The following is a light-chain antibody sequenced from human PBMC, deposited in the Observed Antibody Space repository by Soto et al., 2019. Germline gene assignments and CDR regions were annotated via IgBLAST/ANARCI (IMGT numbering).Light chain of an antibody. V-gene: IGLV2-11*01. CDR1: SSDVGGYNY. Sequence: QSALTQPRSVSGSPGQSVTISCTGTSSDVGGYNYVSWYQQHPGKAPKLMIYDVSKRPSGVPDRFSGSKSGNTASLTISGLQAEDEADYYCCSYAGTDVVFGGGTQLNVL. CDR3: CSYAGTDVV. J-gene: IGLJ2*01. CDR2: DVS.